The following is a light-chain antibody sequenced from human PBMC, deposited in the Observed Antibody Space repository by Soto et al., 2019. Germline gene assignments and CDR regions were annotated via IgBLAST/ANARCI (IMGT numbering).Light chain of an antibody. CDR1: SGNIGSNY. Sequence: NFMLTQPHSVSESPGKTVTISCTRSSGNIGSNYVQWYQQRPGSAPTTLIYEDDQRPSGVPDRFSGSMDRSSNSASLTISGLKTEDEADYYCQSYDSSTPVVFGGGTKLTVL. V-gene: IGLV6-57*04. J-gene: IGLJ2*01. CDR2: EDD. CDR3: QSYDSSTPVV.